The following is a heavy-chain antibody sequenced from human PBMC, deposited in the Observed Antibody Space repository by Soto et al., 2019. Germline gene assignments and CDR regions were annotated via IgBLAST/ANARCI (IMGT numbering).Heavy chain of an antibody. V-gene: IGHV5-10-1*01. D-gene: IGHD6-6*01. CDR1: GYRFTSYW. CDR3: ARALPSLFGY. CDR2: IDPSDSYT. Sequence: PGESLKISCQGSGYRFTSYWISWVRQMPGKGLEWMGRIDPSDSYTNYSPSFQGHVTISADNAKNTLYLQMNSLRAEDTAVYYCARALPSLFGYWGQGTLVTVSS. J-gene: IGHJ4*02.